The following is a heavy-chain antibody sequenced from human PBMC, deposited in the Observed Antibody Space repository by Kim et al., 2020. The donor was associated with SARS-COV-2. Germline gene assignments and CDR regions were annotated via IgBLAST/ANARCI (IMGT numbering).Heavy chain of an antibody. D-gene: IGHD6-6*01. CDR2: ISYDGSNK. J-gene: IGHJ4*02. V-gene: IGHV3-30*18. CDR3: AKDPGGSSSSRGY. CDR1: GFTFSSYG. Sequence: GGSLRLSCAASGFTFSSYGMHWVRQAPGTGLEWVAVISYDGSNKYYADSVKGRFTISRDNSKNTLYLQMNSLRAEDTAVYYCAKDPGGSSSSRGYWGQGTLVTVSS.